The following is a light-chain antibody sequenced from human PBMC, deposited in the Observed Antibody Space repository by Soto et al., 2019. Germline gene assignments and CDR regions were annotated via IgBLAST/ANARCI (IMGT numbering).Light chain of an antibody. J-gene: IGKJ5*01. Sequence: EIVLTQSPATLSLSPGERATLSCRASQSVSSYLAWYQQKPGQAPRLLIYDASNRATGIPARFSGSGSGTEFTLTITSLQSEDFAVYFCHQRYNWPRVTFGQGTRLEIK. CDR3: HQRYNWPRVT. V-gene: IGKV3-11*01. CDR1: QSVSSY. CDR2: DAS.